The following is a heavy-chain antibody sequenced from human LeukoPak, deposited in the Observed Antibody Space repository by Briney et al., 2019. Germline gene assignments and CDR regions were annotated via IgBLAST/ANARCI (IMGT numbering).Heavy chain of an antibody. V-gene: IGHV3-53*01. Sequence: GGSLRLSCAASGFTVSSNYMSWVRQAPGEGLGWVSIIYSGGSTFYADSVKGRFTISRDNSKTTLYLQMNSLRAEDTAVYYCARGGRYLSAFDIWGQGTMVTVSS. CDR3: ARGGRYLSAFDI. CDR2: IYSGGST. CDR1: GFTVSSNY. J-gene: IGHJ3*02. D-gene: IGHD1-26*01.